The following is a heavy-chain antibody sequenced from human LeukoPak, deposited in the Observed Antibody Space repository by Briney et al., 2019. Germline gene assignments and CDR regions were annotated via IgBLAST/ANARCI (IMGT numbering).Heavy chain of an antibody. D-gene: IGHD2-21*01. CDR2: IYYSGST. Sequence: PSETLSLTCTVSGGSISGYYWNWIRQPPGKGLEWIGYIYYSGSTNYNPSLRSRVTISVDTSKNQFSLRVSSVTAADTAVYYCARHLNNCGDDCYIFDYWGQGTLVTVSS. V-gene: IGHV4-59*08. CDR1: GGSISGYY. J-gene: IGHJ4*02. CDR3: ARHLNNCGDDCYIFDY.